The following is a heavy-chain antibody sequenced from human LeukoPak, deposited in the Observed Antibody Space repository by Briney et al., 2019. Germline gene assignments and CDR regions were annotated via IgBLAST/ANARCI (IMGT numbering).Heavy chain of an antibody. V-gene: IGHV3-9*01. D-gene: IGHD5-18*01. CDR1: GFTFDDYA. J-gene: IGHJ3*02. CDR2: ISWNSGSI. CDR3: AKAKIGYSYGYEDAFDI. Sequence: GGSLRLSCAASGFTFDDYAIHWVRQAPGKGLEWVSGISWNSGSIGYADSVKGRFTISRDNAKNSLYLQMNSLRAEDTALYYCAKAKIGYSYGYEDAFDIWGQGTMVTVSS.